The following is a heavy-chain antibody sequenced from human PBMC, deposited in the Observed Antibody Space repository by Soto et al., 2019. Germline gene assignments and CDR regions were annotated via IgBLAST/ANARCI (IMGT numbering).Heavy chain of an antibody. CDR1: GGSXSSGEYY. D-gene: IGHD3-10*01. CDR3: ARAARFGGNYFDY. Sequence: PSETLSLTCTVSGGSXSSGEYYWSWIRQPPGKGLEWIGYIYYSGSTYYNPSLKSRVTISVDTSKNQFSLKLSSVTAADTAVYYCARAARFGGNYFDYWGQGTLVTVSS. J-gene: IGHJ4*02. V-gene: IGHV4-30-4*01. CDR2: IYYSGST.